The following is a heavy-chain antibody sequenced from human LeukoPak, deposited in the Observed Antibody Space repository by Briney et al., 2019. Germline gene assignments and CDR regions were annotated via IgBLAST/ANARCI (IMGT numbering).Heavy chain of an antibody. D-gene: IGHD3-16*01. CDR1: NGSISGYY. Sequence: SETLSLTCSVSNGSISGYYWSWIRQLPGQTLEWIGYIYSSGSTNYNPSLQSRVTMSVDTSMNQFSLRLSSVTAADTAIYYCARFTYTTRPSDVWGKGTTVTVSS. J-gene: IGHJ6*04. V-gene: IGHV4-4*09. CDR2: IYSSGST. CDR3: ARFTYTTRPSDV.